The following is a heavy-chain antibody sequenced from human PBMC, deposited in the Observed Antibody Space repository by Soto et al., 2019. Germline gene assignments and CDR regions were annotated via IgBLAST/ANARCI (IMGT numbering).Heavy chain of an antibody. D-gene: IGHD6-19*01. J-gene: IGHJ5*02. CDR3: ARHQGRTVTRGDWFDP. V-gene: IGHV3-30-3*01. CDR2: ISYDGSDI. CDR1: GFMFSTYA. Sequence: GGSLRLSCAASGFMFSTYAMHWVRQAPGKGLEWVAVISYDGSDIYYGDSGKGRFTISRDNSRNTLYLEMNSLQTEDTAVFYCARHQGRTVTRGDWFDPWGQGTLVTVSS.